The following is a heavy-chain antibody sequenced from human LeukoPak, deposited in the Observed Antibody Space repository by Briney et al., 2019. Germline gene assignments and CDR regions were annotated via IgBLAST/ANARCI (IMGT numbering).Heavy chain of an antibody. V-gene: IGHV4-30-4*01. D-gene: IGHD3-10*01. Sequence: SETLSLTCTVSGGSISSGDYYWSWIRQPPGKGLEWTGYIYYSGSTYYNPSLKSRVTISVDTSENQFSLKLSSVTAADTAVYYCARGGSLRFGELLGDIWGQGTMVTVPS. CDR3: ARGGSLRFGELLGDI. CDR2: IYYSGST. CDR1: GGSISSGDYY. J-gene: IGHJ3*02.